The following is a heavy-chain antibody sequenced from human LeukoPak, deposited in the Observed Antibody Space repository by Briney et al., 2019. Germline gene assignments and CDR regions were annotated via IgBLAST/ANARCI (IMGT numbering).Heavy chain of an antibody. CDR2: IVVGSGNT. D-gene: IGHD2-15*01. Sequence: SVKVSCKASGFTFTSSAMQWVRQARGQRLEWTGWIVVGSGNTNYAQKFQERVTITRDMSTSATYMELSSLRSEDTAVYYCAAGWVCSGGSCYYYFDYWGQGTLVTVSS. CDR1: GFTFTSSA. J-gene: IGHJ4*02. V-gene: IGHV1-58*02. CDR3: AAGWVCSGGSCYYYFDY.